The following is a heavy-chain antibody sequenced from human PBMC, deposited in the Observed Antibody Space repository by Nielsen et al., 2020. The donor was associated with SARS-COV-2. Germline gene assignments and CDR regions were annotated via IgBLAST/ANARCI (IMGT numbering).Heavy chain of an antibody. V-gene: IGHV4-4*07. CDR2: IYTGGST. D-gene: IGHD4-17*01. CDR1: GGSISSYY. CDR3: ARGDYGDSYNSPFDY. Sequence: SETLSLTCTVSGGSISSYYWSWIRQPAGKGLEWIVRIYTGGSTNYNPSLKSRVTMSVDTSKNQFSLKLSSVTAADTAVYYCARGDYGDSYNSPFDYWGQGTLVTVSS. J-gene: IGHJ4*02.